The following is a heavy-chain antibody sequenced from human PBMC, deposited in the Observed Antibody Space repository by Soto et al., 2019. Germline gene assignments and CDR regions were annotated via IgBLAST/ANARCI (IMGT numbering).Heavy chain of an antibody. Sequence: SETLSLTCAVSGGSFTSNNWWTWVRQPPGQGLEWIGEIYRTGSTNYNPSLKSRVTISLDKSENQFSLKVTSLTAADTAVYYCASRDPGTSVDYWGQGTLVTVLL. V-gene: IGHV4-4*02. CDR1: GGSFTSNNW. CDR3: ASRDPGTSVDY. CDR2: IYRTGST. J-gene: IGHJ4*02. D-gene: IGHD1-7*01.